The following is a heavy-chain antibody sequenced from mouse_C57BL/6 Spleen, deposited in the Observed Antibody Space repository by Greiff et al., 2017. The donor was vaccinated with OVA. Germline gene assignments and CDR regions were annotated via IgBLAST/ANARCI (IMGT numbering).Heavy chain of an antibody. J-gene: IGHJ3*01. CDR2: LSDGGSYT. CDR3: ARGRDCGSRRGFAY. CDR1: GFTFSSYA. V-gene: IGHV5-4*03. D-gene: IGHD1-1*01. Sequence: EVMLVESGGGLVKPGGSLKLSCAASGFTFSSYAMSWVRQTPEKRLEWVATLSDGGSYTYYPDNVKGRFNLTIDNAKNNLYLQMSLLKYYDTAMYYCARGRDCGSRRGFAYWGKGTLVTVAA.